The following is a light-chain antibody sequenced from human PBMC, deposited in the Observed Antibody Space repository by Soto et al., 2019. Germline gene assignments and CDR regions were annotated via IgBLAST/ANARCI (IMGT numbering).Light chain of an antibody. V-gene: IGKV1-27*01. CDR2: AAS. Sequence: DIEVTQFPSSLSASVGDTVTITCRASQAIGNYLAWYQQKPGKVPKLQIYAASTLQPGVPSRFSGSRSGTDFTLTVSSLQPEDFATYFCQKYNRAPLTFGPGTKVDIK. J-gene: IGKJ3*01. CDR1: QAIGNY. CDR3: QKYNRAPLT.